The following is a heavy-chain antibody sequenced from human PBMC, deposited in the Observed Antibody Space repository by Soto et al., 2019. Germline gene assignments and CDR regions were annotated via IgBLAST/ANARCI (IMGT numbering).Heavy chain of an antibody. V-gene: IGHV4-59*01. CDR2: IYYPGST. CDR1: GGSISGYY. J-gene: IGHJ5*02. Sequence: SETLSLTCSVSGGSISGYYWSWIRQPPGKGLEWIGYIYYPGSTNYNPSLKSRVTISLDTSKNQFSLKLSSVTAADTAVYYCARGIAAGKNWFDPWGQGTLVTVSS. D-gene: IGHD6-25*01. CDR3: ARGIAAGKNWFDP.